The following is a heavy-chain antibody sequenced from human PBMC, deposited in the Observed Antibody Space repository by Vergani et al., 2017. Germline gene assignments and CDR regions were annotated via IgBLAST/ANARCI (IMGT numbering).Heavy chain of an antibody. CDR1: GFTFSSYA. V-gene: IGHV3-30-3*01. Sequence: QVQPVESGGGVVQPGRSLRLACAASGFTFSSYAMHWVRQAPGKGLEWVAVISYDGSNKYYADSVKGRFTISRDNTKNTVYLQMNSLRAEDTAVYYCARHLQVVSSSWADAFDIWGQGTMVTVSS. J-gene: IGHJ3*02. CDR2: ISYDGSNK. D-gene: IGHD6-13*01. CDR3: ARHLQVVSSSWADAFDI.